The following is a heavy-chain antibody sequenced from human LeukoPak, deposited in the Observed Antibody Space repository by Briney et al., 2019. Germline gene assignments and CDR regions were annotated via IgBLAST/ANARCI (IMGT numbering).Heavy chain of an antibody. Sequence: SETRSLTCTVSIRSLSSSNYQCGWSRQPRAKGVERIGSIYYSGSTYYNPSLKSRDTISVDTSKNQFSLKLSAVTAADTAVYYCASGARDGYNYYFDYWGQGTLVTVSS. D-gene: IGHD5-24*01. CDR2: IYYSGST. CDR3: ASGARDGYNYYFDY. J-gene: IGHJ4*02. CDR1: IRSLSSSNYQ. V-gene: IGHV4-39*01.